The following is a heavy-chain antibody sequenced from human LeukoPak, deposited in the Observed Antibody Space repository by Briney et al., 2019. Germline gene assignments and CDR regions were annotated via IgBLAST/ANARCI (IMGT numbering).Heavy chain of an antibody. CDR1: GYTFTSFG. CDR3: ARDRAGSAWYTTFDY. CDR2: ISTYNGNT. Sequence: ASVKVSCKASGYTFTSFGISWVRQAPGQGLERMGWISTYNGNTNYAQKLQGRVTMTTDTSTSRVYMDLRSLRSDDTAVYYCARDRAGSAWYTTFDYWGQGTLVTVSS. V-gene: IGHV1-18*01. J-gene: IGHJ4*02. D-gene: IGHD6-19*01.